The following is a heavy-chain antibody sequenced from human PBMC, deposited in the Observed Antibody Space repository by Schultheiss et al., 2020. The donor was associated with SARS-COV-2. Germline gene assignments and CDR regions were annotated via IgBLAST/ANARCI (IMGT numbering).Heavy chain of an antibody. CDR2: IYYSGST. CDR1: GGSISSGGYY. V-gene: IGHV4-31*03. J-gene: IGHJ6*02. Sequence: SETLSLTCTVSGGSISSGGYYWSWIRQHPGKGLEWIGYIYYSGSTYYNPSLKSRVTISVDTSKNQFSLKLSSVTAADTAVYYCARDPGISYGMDVWGQGTTVTVSS. CDR3: ARDPGISYGMDV.